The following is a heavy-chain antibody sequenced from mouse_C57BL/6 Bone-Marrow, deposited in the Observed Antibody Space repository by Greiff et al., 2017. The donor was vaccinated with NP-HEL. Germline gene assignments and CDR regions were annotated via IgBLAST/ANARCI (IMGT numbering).Heavy chain of an antibody. CDR2: IYPGGGYT. V-gene: IGHV1-63*01. CDR1: GYTFTNYW. J-gene: IGHJ3*01. D-gene: IGHD2-2*01. Sequence: VQLQQSGAELVRPGTSVKMSCKASGYTFTNYWIGWAKQRPGHGLEWIGDIYPGGGYTNYNEKFNGKATMNADKFSSTAYMQFSSLTSEDSAIYYCARATVTTPVAYWGQGTLVTVSA. CDR3: ARATVTTPVAY.